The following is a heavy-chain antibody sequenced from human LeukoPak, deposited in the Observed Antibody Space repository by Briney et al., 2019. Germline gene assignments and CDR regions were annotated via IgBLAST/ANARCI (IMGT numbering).Heavy chain of an antibody. CDR3: ARDALYQLLAGGYMDV. V-gene: IGHV4-38-2*02. J-gene: IGHJ6*03. CDR1: GYSISSGYY. Sequence: SETLSLTCTVSGYSISSGYYWGWIRQPPGKGLEWIGSIYHSGSTYYNPSLKSRVTISVDTSKNQFSLKLSSVTAADTAVHYCARDALYQLLAGGYMDVWGKGTTVTVSS. CDR2: IYHSGST. D-gene: IGHD2-2*01.